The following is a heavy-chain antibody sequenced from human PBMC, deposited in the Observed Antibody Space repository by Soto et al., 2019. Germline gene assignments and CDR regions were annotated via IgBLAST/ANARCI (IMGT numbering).Heavy chain of an antibody. CDR3: ARGRPIDY. CDR2: ISSSGSII. Sequence: GGSLRLSCAASGFTFSSNSFNWVRQAPGKGLEWLSYISSSGSIIYYADSVRGRFTVSRDNSRNSLDLQMNSLRAEDTAIYYCARGRPIDYWGQGTQVTVSS. CDR1: GFTFSSNS. J-gene: IGHJ4*02. V-gene: IGHV3-48*01.